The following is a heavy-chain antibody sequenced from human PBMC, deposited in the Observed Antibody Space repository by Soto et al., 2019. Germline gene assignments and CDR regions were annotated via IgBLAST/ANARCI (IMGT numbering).Heavy chain of an antibody. J-gene: IGHJ4*02. CDR2: IVVGSGNT. D-gene: IGHD1-7*01. V-gene: IGHV1-58*02. Sequence: ASVKVSCKASGFTFTSSAMQWVRQARGQRLEWIGWIVVGSGNTNYAQKFQERVTITRDMSTSTAYMELSSLRSEDTAVYYCAAPGTTSSAFDYWGQGTLVTVSS. CDR1: GFTFTSSA. CDR3: AAPGTTSSAFDY.